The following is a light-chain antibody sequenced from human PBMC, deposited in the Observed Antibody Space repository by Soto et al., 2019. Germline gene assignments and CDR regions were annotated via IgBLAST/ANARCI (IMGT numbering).Light chain of an antibody. J-gene: IGKJ3*01. V-gene: IGKV1-39*01. CDR3: QQSYSTPFT. CDR2: AAS. CDR1: QSISSY. Sequence: DIQMTQSPSSLSASVRDRVTITCRASQSISSYLNWYQQKPGKAPKHLIYAASSLQSGVPSRFSGSGSGTDFTLTISSLQPEDFATYYCQQSYSTPFTFGPGTKVDIK.